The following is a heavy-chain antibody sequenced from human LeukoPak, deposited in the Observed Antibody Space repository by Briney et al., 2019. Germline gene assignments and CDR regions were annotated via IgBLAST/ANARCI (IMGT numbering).Heavy chain of an antibody. D-gene: IGHD3-22*01. J-gene: IGHJ4*02. CDR3: ARDSSGYYYLPQYYFDY. CDR2: IYYSGST. Sequence: SETLSLTCTVSGGSISSYYWSWLRQPPGKGLEWIGYIYYSGSTNYNPSLKSRVTISVDTSKNQFSLKLSSVTAADTAVYYCARDSSGYYYLPQYYFDYWGQGTLVTVSS. CDR1: GGSISSYY. V-gene: IGHV4-59*01.